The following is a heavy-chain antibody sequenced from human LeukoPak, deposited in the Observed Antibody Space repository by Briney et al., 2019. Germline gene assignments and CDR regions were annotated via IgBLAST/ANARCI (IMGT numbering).Heavy chain of an antibody. CDR3: ARRSIAVAGTEDY. D-gene: IGHD6-19*01. CDR2: INHSRST. J-gene: IGHJ4*02. Sequence: SETLSLTCAVYGGSFSGYYWSWIRQPPGKGLEWIGEINHSRSTNYNPSLKSRVTISVDTSKNQFSLKLSSVTAADTAVYYCARRSIAVAGTEDYWGQGTLVTVSS. V-gene: IGHV4-34*01. CDR1: GGSFSGYY.